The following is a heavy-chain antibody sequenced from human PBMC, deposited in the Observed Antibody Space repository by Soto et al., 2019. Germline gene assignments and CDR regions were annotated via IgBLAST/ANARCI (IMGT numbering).Heavy chain of an antibody. CDR2: IIPILGIA. Sequence: ASVKVSCKAAGGTFSSYTISWVRQAPGQGLEWMGRIIPILGIANYAQKFQGRVTITADESTSTAYMELSSLRSEDTAVYYCARGLSIAVAGTDAEAFDIWGQGTMVTVSS. CDR1: GGTFSSYT. V-gene: IGHV1-69*02. CDR3: ARGLSIAVAGTDAEAFDI. D-gene: IGHD6-19*01. J-gene: IGHJ3*02.